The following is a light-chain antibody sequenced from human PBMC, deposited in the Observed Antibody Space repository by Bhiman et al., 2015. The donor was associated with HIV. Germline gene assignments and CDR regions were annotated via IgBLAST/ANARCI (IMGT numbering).Light chain of an antibody. V-gene: IGLV2-14*03. J-gene: IGLJ1*01. Sequence: QSALTQPASVSGSLGQSITISCTGTSSDVGGYNYVSWYQQHPGKAPKLMIYDVSNRPSGVSNRFSGSKSGNTASLTISGLQAEDEADYYCSSLTSSITYVFGTGTNVTVL. CDR2: DVS. CDR1: SSDVGGYNY. CDR3: SSLTSSITYV.